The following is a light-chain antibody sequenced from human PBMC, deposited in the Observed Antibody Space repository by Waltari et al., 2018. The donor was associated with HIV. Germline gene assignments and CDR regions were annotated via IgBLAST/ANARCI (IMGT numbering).Light chain of an antibody. CDR3: ATWDDSLNSFWV. CDR1: SSNIGHNF. V-gene: IGLV1-47*01. CDR2: RNE. J-gene: IGLJ3*02. Sequence: QSVLTQPPSASGTPGQRVVISCSGGSSNIGHNFVYWYQQLPGSTPKRLIYRNEQRPSGVSDRFSGSKSGTSASLAISGLRSEDEADYYCATWDDSLNSFWVFGGGTKVTVL.